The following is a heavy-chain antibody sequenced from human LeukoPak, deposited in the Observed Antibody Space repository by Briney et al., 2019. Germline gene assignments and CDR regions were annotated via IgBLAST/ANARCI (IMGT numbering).Heavy chain of an antibody. D-gene: IGHD3-10*01. CDR1: GGSISSDNYY. CDR3: ARETAYGSGSSFDY. CDR2: IYYSGST. V-gene: IGHV4-39*07. Sequence: SETLCLTCTVSGGSISSDNYYWGWIRQPPGKGLEWIGSIYYSGSTYYNPSLKSRVTISVDTSKNQFSLKLSSVTAADTAVYYCARETAYGSGSSFDYWGQGTLVTVSS. J-gene: IGHJ4*02.